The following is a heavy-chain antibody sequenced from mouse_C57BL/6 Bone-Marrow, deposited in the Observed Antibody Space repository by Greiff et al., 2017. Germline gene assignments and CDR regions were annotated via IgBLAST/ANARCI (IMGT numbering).Heavy chain of an antibody. CDR3: ARKGSSHWYFDV. CDR2: IYPRSGNT. J-gene: IGHJ1*03. CDR1: GYTFTSYG. D-gene: IGHD1-1*01. Sequence: QVQLQQSGAELARPGASVKLSCKASGYTFTSYGISWVKQRTGQGLEWIGEIYPRSGNTYYNAKFKGKATLTADKSSSTAYMELRSLTSEDSAVDFCARKGSSHWYFDVWGTGTTVTVSS. V-gene: IGHV1-81*01.